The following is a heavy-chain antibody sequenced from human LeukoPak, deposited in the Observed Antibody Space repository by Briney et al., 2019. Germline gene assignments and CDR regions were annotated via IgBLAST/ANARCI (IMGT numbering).Heavy chain of an antibody. CDR2: IIPILGIA. CDR3: ARDKRRDGYNS. V-gene: IGHV1-69*04. D-gene: IGHD5-24*01. CDR1: GGTFSSYT. Sequence: LVKVSCKASGGTFSSYTISWVRQAPGQGLEWMGRIIPILGIANYAQKFQGRVTITADKSTSTAYMELSSLRSEDTAVYYCARDKRRDGYNSWGQGTLVTVSS. J-gene: IGHJ4*02.